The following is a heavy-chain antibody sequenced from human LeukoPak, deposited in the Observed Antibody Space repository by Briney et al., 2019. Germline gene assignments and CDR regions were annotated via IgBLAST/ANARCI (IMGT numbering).Heavy chain of an antibody. Sequence: GGSLRLSCEASGFTFSGYAMSWVRQAPGKGLEWVSAISGSGGSTYYADSVKGRFTISRDNSKNTLYLQMNSLRAEDTAVYYCAWELLRFLEWPEAPDAFDIWGQGTMVTVSS. J-gene: IGHJ3*02. CDR2: ISGSGGST. V-gene: IGHV3-23*01. D-gene: IGHD3-3*01. CDR3: AWELLRFLEWPEAPDAFDI. CDR1: GFTFSGYA.